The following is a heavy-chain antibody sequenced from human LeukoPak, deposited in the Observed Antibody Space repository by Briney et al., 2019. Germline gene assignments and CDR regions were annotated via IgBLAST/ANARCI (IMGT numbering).Heavy chain of an antibody. J-gene: IGHJ6*03. CDR2: ISGSGGST. CDR3: AKRYCDSTTCYFYMDV. D-gene: IGHD2-2*01. Sequence: GGSLRLSCAASGFTFSSYAMSWVRQAPGKGLEWVSAISGSGGSTYYADSVKGRFTISRENSKNTLYLQMNSLRADDTAVYYCAKRYCDSTTCYFYMDVWGKGTTVTVSS. CDR1: GFTFSSYA. V-gene: IGHV3-23*01.